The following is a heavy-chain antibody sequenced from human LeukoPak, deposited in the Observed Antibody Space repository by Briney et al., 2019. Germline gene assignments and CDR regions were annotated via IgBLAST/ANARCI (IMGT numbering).Heavy chain of an antibody. Sequence: AASVKVSCKASGYTFTSYGISWVRQAPGQGLEWMGWISAYNGNTNYAQKLQGRVTMTTDTSTSTAYMELRSLRSDDTAVYYCARDVGYYGSGSYWSINYYYYGMDVWGQGTTVTVS. CDR2: ISAYNGNT. V-gene: IGHV1-18*01. D-gene: IGHD3-10*01. J-gene: IGHJ6*02. CDR1: GYTFTSYG. CDR3: ARDVGYYGSGSYWSINYYYYGMDV.